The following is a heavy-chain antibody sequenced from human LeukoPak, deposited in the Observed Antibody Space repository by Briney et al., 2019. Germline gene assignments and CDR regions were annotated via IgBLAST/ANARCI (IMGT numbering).Heavy chain of an antibody. J-gene: IGHJ4*02. Sequence: ASVKVSCKASGYTFTSYGISWVRQAPGQGLEWMGWISAYNGNTNYAQKLQGRVTMTTDTSTSTAYMELRSLISDDTAVYYCARAFKPLFRWELPSDPDFDYWGQGTLVTVSS. CDR2: ISAYNGNT. CDR1: GYTFTSYG. V-gene: IGHV1-18*01. D-gene: IGHD1-26*01. CDR3: ARAFKPLFRWELPSDPDFDY.